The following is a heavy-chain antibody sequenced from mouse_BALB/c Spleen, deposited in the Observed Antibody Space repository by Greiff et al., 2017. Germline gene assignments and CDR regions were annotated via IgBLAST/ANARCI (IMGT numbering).Heavy chain of an antibody. J-gene: IGHJ4*01. CDR3: ARSGGLRRRDYAMDY. V-gene: IGHV5-17*02. CDR1: GFTFSSFG. D-gene: IGHD2-4*01. Sequence: EVQLVESGGGLVQPGGSRKLSCAASGFTFSSFGMHWVRQAPEKGLEWVAYISSGSSTIYYADTVKGRFTISRDNPKNTLFLQMTSLRSEDTAMYYCARSGGLRRRDYAMDYWGQGTSVTVSS. CDR2: ISSGSSTI.